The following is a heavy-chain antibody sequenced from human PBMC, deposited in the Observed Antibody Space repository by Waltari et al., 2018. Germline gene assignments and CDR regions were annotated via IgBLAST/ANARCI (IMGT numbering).Heavy chain of an antibody. D-gene: IGHD2-2*01. V-gene: IGHV3-7*01. CDR2: IKQDGSDK. CDR1: EFTFSNYW. Sequence: ELQLVESGGGLVQPGGSLRLSCAASEFTFSNYWMTWVRQAPGKGLEWVANIKQDGSDKYYVDSVRGRFTISRDNAKNSLYLQMDSLRAEDTAVYYCASLPHCSSTSCLDYWGQGTPVTVSS. CDR3: ASLPHCSSTSCLDY. J-gene: IGHJ4*02.